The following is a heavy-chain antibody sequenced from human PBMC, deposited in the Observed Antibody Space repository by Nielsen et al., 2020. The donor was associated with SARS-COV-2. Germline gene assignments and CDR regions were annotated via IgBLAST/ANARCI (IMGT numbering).Heavy chain of an antibody. Sequence: WIRQPPGKGLEWVAVISYDGSNKYYADSVKGRFTISRDNSKNTLYLQMNSLRAEDTAVYYCAKDRTPSSGYYYYYYMDVWGKGTTVTVSS. CDR3: AKDRTPSSGYYYYYYMDV. CDR2: ISYDGSNK. J-gene: IGHJ6*03. V-gene: IGHV3-30*18.